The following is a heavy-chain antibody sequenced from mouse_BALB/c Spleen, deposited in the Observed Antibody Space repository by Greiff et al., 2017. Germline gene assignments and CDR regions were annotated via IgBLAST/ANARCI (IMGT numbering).Heavy chain of an antibody. J-gene: IGHJ2*01. CDR1: GYTFTSYW. V-gene: IGHV1-7*01. Sequence: QVQLQQSGAELAKPGASVKMSCKASGYTFTSYWMHWVKQRPGQGLEWIGYINPSTGYTEYNQKFKDKATLTADKSSSTAYMQLSSLTSEDSAVYYCARGRGHYGSSPDYWGQGTTLTVSS. CDR3: ARGRGHYGSSPDY. CDR2: INPSTGYT. D-gene: IGHD1-1*01.